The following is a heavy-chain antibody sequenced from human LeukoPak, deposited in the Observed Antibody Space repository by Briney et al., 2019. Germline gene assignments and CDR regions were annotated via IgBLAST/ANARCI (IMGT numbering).Heavy chain of an antibody. J-gene: IGHJ5*02. V-gene: IGHV4-34*01. CDR1: GGSFSAYY. Sequence: SETLSLTCAVYGGSFSAYYWTWIRQPPGKGLEWIGEINHSGSSNYNSSLRSRVTISVDTSYKQFSLRLSSVTAADTAVYYCAPRGDIEHSYVYGKWFDPWGQGTRVTVSS. CDR3: APRGDIEHSYVYGKWFDP. D-gene: IGHD5-18*01. CDR2: INHSGSS.